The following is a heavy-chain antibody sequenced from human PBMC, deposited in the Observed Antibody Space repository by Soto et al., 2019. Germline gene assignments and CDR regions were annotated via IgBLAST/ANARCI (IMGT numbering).Heavy chain of an antibody. CDR2: INPSGGST. Sequence: SVEVSCKASGYTFTSYYMNWVRQAPGQGLEWMGIINPSGGSTSYAQKFQGRVTMTRDPSTSTVNMELSSLRSEDTAVYSSARTSVNDSSGYSLGYWGQGTLVTVSS. CDR1: GYTFTSYY. D-gene: IGHD3-22*01. V-gene: IGHV1-46*01. CDR3: ARTSVNDSSGYSLGY. J-gene: IGHJ4*02.